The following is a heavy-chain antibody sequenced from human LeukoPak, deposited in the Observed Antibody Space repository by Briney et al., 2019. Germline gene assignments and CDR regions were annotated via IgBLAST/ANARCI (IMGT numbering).Heavy chain of an antibody. D-gene: IGHD4-11*01. CDR2: TYYRSKWYN. J-gene: IGHJ6*02. CDR3: ARDHTETSSLNFRNYYYYGMDI. V-gene: IGHV6-1*01. CDR1: GDSVSSNSAG. Sequence: SQTLSLTCAISGDSVSSNSAGWNWIRQSPSRGLEWLGRTYYRSKWYNDYAVSVKSRITINPDTSKNQFSLQLNSVTPEDTAVYYCARDHTETSSLNFRNYYYYGMDIWGQGTTVIVSS.